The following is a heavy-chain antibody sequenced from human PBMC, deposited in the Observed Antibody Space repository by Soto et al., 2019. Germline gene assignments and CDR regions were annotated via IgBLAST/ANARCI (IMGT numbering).Heavy chain of an antibody. CDR1: GFIFSNYV. J-gene: IGHJ4*02. Sequence: GGSLRLSCAASGFIFSNYVMYWVRQAPGKGPEWVAIIWSDGGNRYYSDSVKGRFTISRDNSMNTLSLLMNSLRADDTAVYYCVGGWYSDRGGSFDYWGQGTLVTVSS. V-gene: IGHV3-33*01. D-gene: IGHD6-13*01. CDR2: IWSDGGNR. CDR3: VGGWYSDRGGSFDY.